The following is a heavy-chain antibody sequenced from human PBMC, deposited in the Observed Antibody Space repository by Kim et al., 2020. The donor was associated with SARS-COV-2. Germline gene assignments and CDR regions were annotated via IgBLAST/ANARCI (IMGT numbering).Heavy chain of an antibody. Sequence: AVSVKSRFTSSRDNPKTTLYLQLNSLRAEDTARYYCARTEYLGDVGAFDIWGQGTMVTVSS. CDR3: ARTEYLGDVGAFDI. J-gene: IGHJ3*02. D-gene: IGHD1-26*01. V-gene: IGHV3-33*01.